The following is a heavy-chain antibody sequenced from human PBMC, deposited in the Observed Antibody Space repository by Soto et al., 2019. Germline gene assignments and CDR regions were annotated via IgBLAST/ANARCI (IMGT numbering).Heavy chain of an antibody. CDR1: GFTFSSFA. CDR2: ISGSGGST. D-gene: IGHD5-18*01. J-gene: IGHJ4*02. V-gene: IGHV3-23*01. CDR3: AKRRDGDSYGSLVEY. Sequence: EVQLLESGGGLVQPGGSLRLSCAASGFTFSSFAMSWVRQAPGKGLEWVSAISGSGGSTYYADSVKGRFTISRDNSMNTQYMQRNGLRGEDTGVYYCAKRRDGDSYGSLVEYWGQGTLVTVSS.